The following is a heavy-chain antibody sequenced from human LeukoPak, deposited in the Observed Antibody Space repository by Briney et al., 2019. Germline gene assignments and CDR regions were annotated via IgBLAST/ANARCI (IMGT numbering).Heavy chain of an antibody. CDR1: GFTFGDYA. V-gene: IGHV3-49*03. CDR2: IRNIAYGGTT. Sequence: QPGRSLRLSCTASGFTFGDYAMSWFRQAPGKGLEWVGFIRNIAYGGTTEYAASVRGRFTISRDDSKSIAYLQMNSLKTEDTAVYSCSGTTGLYYGDYLDTTGSYAFDIWGQGTMVTVSS. J-gene: IGHJ3*02. D-gene: IGHD4-17*01. CDR3: SGTTGLYYGDYLDTTGSYAFDI.